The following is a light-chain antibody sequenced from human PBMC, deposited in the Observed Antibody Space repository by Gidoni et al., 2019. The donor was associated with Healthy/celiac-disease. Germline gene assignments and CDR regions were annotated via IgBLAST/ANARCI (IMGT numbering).Light chain of an antibody. CDR1: QSISSW. Sequence: DIQMTQSPSTLSASVGDRVTITCRASQSISSWLAWYQQKPGKAPKLLIYKASSLESGVPSRFNGSGSGTEFTLTISSLQPDDFATYYCQQYNSYSRTFGQGTKVEIK. CDR3: QQYNSYSRT. J-gene: IGKJ1*01. V-gene: IGKV1-5*03. CDR2: KAS.